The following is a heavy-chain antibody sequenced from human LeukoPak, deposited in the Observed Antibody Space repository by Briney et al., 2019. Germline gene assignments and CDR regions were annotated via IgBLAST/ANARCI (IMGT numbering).Heavy chain of an antibody. Sequence: SETLSLTCTVSDYSIRSSSYYWGWIRQPPGKGLEWIGSIYYNGRTYYNPSLKSRVTISVDTSKNQLSLKLSSVTAADTAVYYCARQIGGATNWGQGTLVTVSS. V-gene: IGHV4-39*01. J-gene: IGHJ4*02. CDR3: ARQIGGATN. D-gene: IGHD3-10*01. CDR2: IYYNGRT. CDR1: DYSIRSSSYY.